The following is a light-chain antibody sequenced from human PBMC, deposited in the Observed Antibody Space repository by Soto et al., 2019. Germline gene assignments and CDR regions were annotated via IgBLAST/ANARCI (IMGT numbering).Light chain of an antibody. Sequence: DIQMTQSPSSLSASVGDRVTITCRASQNINTYLNWYQQKPGKALKLLIYGTSSLQSGVPSRFSGSGSGTDFTLTISSLKTEDFATYYCQQSYSTPRTFGQGTKVDIK. CDR2: GTS. V-gene: IGKV1-39*01. CDR3: QQSYSTPRT. CDR1: QNINTY. J-gene: IGKJ1*01.